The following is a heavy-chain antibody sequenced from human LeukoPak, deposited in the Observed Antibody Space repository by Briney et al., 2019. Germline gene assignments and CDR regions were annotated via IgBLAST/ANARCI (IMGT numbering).Heavy chain of an antibody. CDR2: IYPAGTT. CDR3: AREQAYWFGP. V-gene: IGHV3-53*01. J-gene: IGHJ5*02. Sequence: PGGSLRLSCAASGFTVSNSYMTWVRQAPGKRLEWVSFIYPAGTTSYADSVKGRFTISRDSSKNTLHLQMNSLRADDTAVYYCAREQAYWFGPWGQGSLVTVSS. CDR1: GFTVSNSY.